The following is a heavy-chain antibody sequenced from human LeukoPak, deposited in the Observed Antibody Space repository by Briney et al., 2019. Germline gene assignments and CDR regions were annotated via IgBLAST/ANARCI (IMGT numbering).Heavy chain of an antibody. V-gene: IGHV3-7*01. Sequence: GGSLRLSCAASRFSFTSFWMSWVRQTPGKGLEWVANIKQDGTEKYYVASVKGRFTISRDDAQNSLYLQMNSLRVEDTAVYYCTGGSRGTYPHRPAYYSYMDIWGKGTTVTVSS. CDR1: RFSFTSFW. J-gene: IGHJ6*03. CDR2: IKQDGTEK. D-gene: IGHD1-26*01. CDR3: TGGSRGTYPHRPAYYSYMDI.